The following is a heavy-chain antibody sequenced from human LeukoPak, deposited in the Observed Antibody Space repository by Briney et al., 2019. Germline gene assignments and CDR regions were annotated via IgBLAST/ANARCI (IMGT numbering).Heavy chain of an antibody. J-gene: IGHJ4*02. CDR1: GYTLTELS. CDR3: ATKVFRKGGGGYFDY. Sequence: GASVKVSCKVSGYTLTELSMHWVRQAPGKGLEWMGVFDPEDGETIYAQKFQGRVTMTEDTSTDTAYMELSSLRSEDTAVYYCATKVFRKGGGGYFDYWGQGTLVTVSS. V-gene: IGHV1-24*01. D-gene: IGHD3-16*01. CDR2: FDPEDGET.